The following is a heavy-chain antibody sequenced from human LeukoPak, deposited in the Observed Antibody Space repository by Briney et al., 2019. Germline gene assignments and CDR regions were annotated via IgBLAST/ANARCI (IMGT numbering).Heavy chain of an antibody. CDR1: GFTFSNAW. D-gene: IGHD3-22*01. J-gene: IGHJ4*02. Sequence: GGSLRLSCAASGFTFSNAWMSWVRQAPGMGLEWVSSISATGGNTYSADSVKGRFTISRDNSQNTLYLQVNSLRAEDTAVYYCAKERGPHYYDATGYYGAIDYWGQGTLVTVSS. V-gene: IGHV3-23*01. CDR3: AKERGPHYYDATGYYGAIDY. CDR2: ISATGGNT.